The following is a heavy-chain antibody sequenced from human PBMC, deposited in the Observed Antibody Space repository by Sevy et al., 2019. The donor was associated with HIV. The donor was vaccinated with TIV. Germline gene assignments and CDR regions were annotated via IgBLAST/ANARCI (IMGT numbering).Heavy chain of an antibody. CDR2: IKSKTDGGTT. Sequence: GGSLRLSCAASGFTFSNAWMSWVRQAPGKGLEWVGRIKSKTDGGTTDYAAPVKGRFTISSDDSKNTLYLQMNSLKTEDTVVYYCMGTDYRDTNTIDYWGQGTLVTVSS. J-gene: IGHJ4*02. CDR1: GFTFSNAW. D-gene: IGHD4-17*01. V-gene: IGHV3-15*01. CDR3: MGTDYRDTNTIDY.